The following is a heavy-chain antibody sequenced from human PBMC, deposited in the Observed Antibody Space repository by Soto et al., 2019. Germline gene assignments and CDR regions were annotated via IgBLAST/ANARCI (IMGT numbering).Heavy chain of an antibody. J-gene: IGHJ4*02. CDR1: GITVSSNY. CDR2: ISSGGSA. V-gene: IGHV3-66*01. CDR3: AREKDLAVPTARFDY. Sequence: GGSLRLSCTASGITVSSNYMTWVRQAPGKGLEWVSHISSGGSAYYAGSVKGRFTISRDNSENTLYLQMNSLRVEDTAVYYCAREKDLAVPTARFDYWGLGTLVTVSS. D-gene: IGHD5-12*01.